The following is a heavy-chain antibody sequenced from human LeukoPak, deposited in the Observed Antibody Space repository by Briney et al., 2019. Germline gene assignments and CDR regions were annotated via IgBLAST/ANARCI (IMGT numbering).Heavy chain of an antibody. CDR1: GFTFSSYW. D-gene: IGHD5-18*01. CDR3: ARGRGGYSYGYGPYYYYYMDV. J-gene: IGHJ6*03. Sequence: PGGSLRLSCAASGFTFSSYWMSWVRQAPGKGLEWVANIKQDGSEKYYVDSVKGRFTISRDNAKNSLYLQMNSLRAEDTAVYYCARGRGGYSYGYGPYYYYYMDVWGKGTTVTVSS. V-gene: IGHV3-7*01. CDR2: IKQDGSEK.